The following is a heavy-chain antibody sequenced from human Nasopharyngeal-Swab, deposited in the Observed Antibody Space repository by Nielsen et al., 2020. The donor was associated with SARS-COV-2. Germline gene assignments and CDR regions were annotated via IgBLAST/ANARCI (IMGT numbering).Heavy chain of an antibody. V-gene: IGHV3-23*01. CDR3: AKDDIRYCDGGSCLFDY. CDR1: GFTFGDYA. D-gene: IGHD2-15*01. J-gene: IGHJ4*02. CDR2: ISSSVDST. Sequence: GESLKISCTASGFTFGDYAMSWFRQAPGKGLEWVSGISSSVDSTYYADSVKGRFTISRDNSKNTLFLQMNSLRAEDTAVYYCAKDDIRYCDGGSCLFDYWGQGTLVTVSS.